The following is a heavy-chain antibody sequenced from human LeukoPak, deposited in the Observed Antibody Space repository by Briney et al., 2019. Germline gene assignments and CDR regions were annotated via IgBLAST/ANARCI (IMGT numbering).Heavy chain of an antibody. D-gene: IGHD3-3*01. CDR2: IYYSGST. Sequence: SETLSLTCTVSGGSISSSSYYWGWIRQPPGKGLEWIGSIYYSGSTYYNPSLKSRVTISVDTSKNQFSLKLSSVTAADTAVYYCARGGRFLEWLPRGYWGQGTLVTVSS. J-gene: IGHJ4*02. CDR1: GGSISSSSYY. V-gene: IGHV4-39*07. CDR3: ARGGRFLEWLPRGY.